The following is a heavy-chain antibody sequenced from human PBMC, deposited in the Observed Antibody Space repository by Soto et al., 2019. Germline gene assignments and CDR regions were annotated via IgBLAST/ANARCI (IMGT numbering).Heavy chain of an antibody. CDR3: GRDLTSNANCIDP. V-gene: IGHV4-30-4*01. Sequence: SETLSLTCSVSGDYIHVGGYYWTWIRQRPGKGLEWMGYIHYTGKTYYNPSLESRLTMSVDRSKNQFSLRLTSVTAADTAVYFCGRDLTSNANCIDPWGQGXLVTVSS. D-gene: IGHD2-2*01. J-gene: IGHJ5*02. CDR2: IHYTGKT. CDR1: GDYIHVGGYY.